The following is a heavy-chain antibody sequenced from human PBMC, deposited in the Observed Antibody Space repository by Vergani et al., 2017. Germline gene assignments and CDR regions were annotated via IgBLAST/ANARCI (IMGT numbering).Heavy chain of an antibody. D-gene: IGHD2/OR15-2a*01. CDR1: GFTFSACP. J-gene: IGHJ4*02. Sequence: EVQLLQSGGGVIQPGGSVRLSCAASGFTFSACPMTWVRQAPGKGLEWVSAISARYPSTYYADSVKGRFTISRDNSKNTVYLQMNSLKAEDRATYYCAREERSNTSPFVGDWGQETLVTV. V-gene: IGHV3-23*01. CDR2: ISARYPST. CDR3: AREERSNTSPFVGD.